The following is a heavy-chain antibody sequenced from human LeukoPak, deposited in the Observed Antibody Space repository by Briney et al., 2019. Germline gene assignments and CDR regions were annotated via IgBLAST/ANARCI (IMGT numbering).Heavy chain of an antibody. V-gene: IGHV3-48*01. J-gene: IGHJ4*02. CDR3: ARSRDWYADY. Sequence: GGFLRLSCAASGFAFNIYSMNWVRQAPGKGLEWISYMTGNSKTINYADSVKGRFTISRDNAENSLFLQMNSLRAEDTAIYYCARSRDWYADYWGQGSLVTVSS. CDR1: GFAFNIYS. D-gene: IGHD3-9*01. CDR2: MTGNSKTI.